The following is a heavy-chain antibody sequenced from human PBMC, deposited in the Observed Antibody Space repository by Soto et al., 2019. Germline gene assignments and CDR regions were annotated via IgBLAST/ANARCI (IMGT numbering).Heavy chain of an antibody. V-gene: IGHV1-69*01. CDR2: ITPIFGTA. CDR3: ARREGYYYDSSGYSRFDY. J-gene: IGHJ4*02. CDR1: GGTFSSYA. D-gene: IGHD3-22*01. Sequence: QVQLVQSGAEVKKPGSSVKVSCKASGGTFSSYAISWVRQAPGQGLEWMGGITPIFGTANYAQKFQGRVTITADESTSTAYMELSSLRSEDTAVYYCARREGYYYDSSGYSRFDYWGQGTLVTVSS.